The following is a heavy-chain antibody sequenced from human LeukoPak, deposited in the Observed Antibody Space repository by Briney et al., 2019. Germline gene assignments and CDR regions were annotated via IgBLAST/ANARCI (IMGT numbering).Heavy chain of an antibody. D-gene: IGHD4-17*01. Sequence: GGSLRLSCAASVFTFSSYAMHWVRQAPGKGLEWVSVISYDGSNKYYADSVKGRFTIPRDNSKNTLYLQMNSLRAEDTAVYYCARETYGDYVLRGYFDYWGQGTLVTVSS. CDR3: ARETYGDYVLRGYFDY. CDR1: VFTFSSYA. CDR2: ISYDGSNK. V-gene: IGHV3-30-3*01. J-gene: IGHJ4*02.